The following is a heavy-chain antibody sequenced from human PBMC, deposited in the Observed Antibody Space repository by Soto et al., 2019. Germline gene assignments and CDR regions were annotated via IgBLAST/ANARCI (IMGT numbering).Heavy chain of an antibody. D-gene: IGHD2-15*01. CDR2: ISSSSSYT. CDR3: ARVVVAAANAFDI. V-gene: IGHV3-11*05. J-gene: IGHJ3*02. CDR1: GFTFSDYY. Sequence: AGSLRLSCSASGFTFSDYYMRLMRQAPGKGLEWVSYISSSSSYTNYADSVKGRFTISRDNAKNSLYLQMNSLRAEDTAVYYCARVVVAAANAFDIWGQGTMVTVSS.